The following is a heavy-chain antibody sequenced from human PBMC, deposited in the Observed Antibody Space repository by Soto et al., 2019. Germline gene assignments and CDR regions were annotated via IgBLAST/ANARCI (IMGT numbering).Heavy chain of an antibody. D-gene: IGHD3-10*01. CDR1: GYTFTSYG. J-gene: IGHJ4*02. V-gene: IGHV1-18*01. Sequence: ASVKVSCKASGYTFTSYGISWVRQSPGQGLEWMGWISAYNGNTNYAQNLQGRVTMTTDTSTSTAYMELRSLRSDDTAVYYCARVASQFGELPTLWGQGTPVTVSS. CDR3: ARVASQFGELPTL. CDR2: ISAYNGNT.